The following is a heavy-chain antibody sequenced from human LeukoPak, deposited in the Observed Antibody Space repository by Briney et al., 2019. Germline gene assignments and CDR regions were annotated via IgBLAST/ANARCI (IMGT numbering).Heavy chain of an antibody. Sequence: ASVKVSCKASGYTFTGYYMHWVRQAPGQGLEWMGWINPNSGGTNYAQKFQGRVTMTRDTSISTAYMELSRLRSDDTAVYYCAREDSGYDLGRSYFDYWGQGTLVTVSS. CDR1: GYTFTGYY. V-gene: IGHV1-2*02. CDR2: INPNSGGT. D-gene: IGHD5-12*01. J-gene: IGHJ4*02. CDR3: AREDSGYDLGRSYFDY.